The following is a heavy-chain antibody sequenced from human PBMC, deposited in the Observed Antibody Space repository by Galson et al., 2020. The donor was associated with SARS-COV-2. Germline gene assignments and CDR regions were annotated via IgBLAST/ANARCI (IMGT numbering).Heavy chain of an antibody. D-gene: IGHD1-26*01. CDR3: ARGGEWELPYYFDY. CDR1: EFTFSNYV. Sequence: GGSLRLSCPASEFTFSNYVMHWVRQAPGTGPEWVAVISSDGSNSFYADSLKGRFTISRDNSKSTLYLQMNSLRAEDTAVYYCARGGEWELPYYFDYWGQGTLVTVSS. V-gene: IGHV3-30*04. CDR2: ISSDGSNS. J-gene: IGHJ4*02.